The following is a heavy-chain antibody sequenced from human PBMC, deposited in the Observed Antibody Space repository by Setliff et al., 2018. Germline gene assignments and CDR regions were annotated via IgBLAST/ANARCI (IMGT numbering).Heavy chain of an antibody. CDR2: IFYSGNT. V-gene: IGHV4-59*01. Sequence: NPSETLSLTCTVSGGSISSYNWSWIRQPPGKGLEWIGYIFYSGNTNYNPSLKSRVTISGDTSQSYFSLKLTSVTEADTAVYYCARGPPGYYYYMNVWGQGTTVTVSS. J-gene: IGHJ6*03. CDR3: ARGPPGYYYYMNV. CDR1: GGSISSYN.